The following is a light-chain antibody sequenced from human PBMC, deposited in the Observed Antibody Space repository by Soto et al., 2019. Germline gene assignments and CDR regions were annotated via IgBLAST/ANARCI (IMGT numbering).Light chain of an antibody. CDR1: QSITIW. Sequence: DIQMTQSPSTLSASVGDSVTITCRASQSITIWLAWYQQKPGKAPKLLIYDASSLEGGVPSRFSGSGSGTEFTLTISGLQPDDFATYYCQQLSTYPLTFGGGTKVDIK. J-gene: IGKJ4*01. V-gene: IGKV1-5*01. CDR3: QQLSTYPLT. CDR2: DAS.